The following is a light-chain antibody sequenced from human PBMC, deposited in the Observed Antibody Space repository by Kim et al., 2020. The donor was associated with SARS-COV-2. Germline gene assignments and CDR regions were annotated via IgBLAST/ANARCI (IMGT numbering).Light chain of an antibody. V-gene: IGLV1-51*01. CDR1: SSNIGNNY. CDR3: ATWDGSLNTVV. J-gene: IGLJ2*01. Sequence: GQKVTISCSGRSSNIGNNYVSWYQQLPGTAPKLLIYDNNERPSVIPDRFSGSKSGTSATLGITGLQTGDEADYYCATWDGSLNTVVFGGGTKLTVL. CDR2: DNN.